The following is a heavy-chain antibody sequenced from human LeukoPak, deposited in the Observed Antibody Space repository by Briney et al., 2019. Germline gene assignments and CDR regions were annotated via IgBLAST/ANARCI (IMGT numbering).Heavy chain of an antibody. V-gene: IGHV1-18*01. D-gene: IGHD6-19*01. J-gene: IGHJ4*02. CDR3: ARSKSGWYYVYFDY. CDR2: ISAYNGNT. Sequence: ASVKVSCKASGYTFTSYGISWVRQAPGQGLEWMGWISAYNGNTSYAQKLQGRVTMTTDTSTSTAYMELRSLRSDDTAVYYCARSKSGWYYVYFDYWGQGTLVTVSS. CDR1: GYTFTSYG.